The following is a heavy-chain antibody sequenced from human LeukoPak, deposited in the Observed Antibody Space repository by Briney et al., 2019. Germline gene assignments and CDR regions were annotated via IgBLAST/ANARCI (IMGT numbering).Heavy chain of an antibody. J-gene: IGHJ4*02. CDR2: ISSSGSAI. V-gene: IGHV3-11*01. Sequence: GGSLRLSCAASGFTFSDYYMSWIRQAPGKGLEWVSYISSSGSAIYYADSVKGRFTISRDNAKNSLYLQMNSLRAEDTAVYYCAREGYSSGWHTYFDYWGQGTLVTVSS. CDR1: GFTFSDYY. D-gene: IGHD6-19*01. CDR3: AREGYSSGWHTYFDY.